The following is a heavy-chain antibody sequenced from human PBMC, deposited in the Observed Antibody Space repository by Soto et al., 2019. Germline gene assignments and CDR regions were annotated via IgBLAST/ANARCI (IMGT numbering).Heavy chain of an antibody. D-gene: IGHD2-21*02. Sequence: ASVKGSFKTSGYTFTSYAIHWLRQAPGQVLEWMAWINIGNGNTKYSQKFQDRVTIIRDTSASTAYVELSSLRSEDTAVYYCASEPLCGGVCYDHWLEPWGQGTLVTVSS. CDR2: INIGNGNT. CDR3: ASEPLCGGVCYDHWLEP. CDR1: GYTFTSYA. J-gene: IGHJ5*02. V-gene: IGHV1-3*04.